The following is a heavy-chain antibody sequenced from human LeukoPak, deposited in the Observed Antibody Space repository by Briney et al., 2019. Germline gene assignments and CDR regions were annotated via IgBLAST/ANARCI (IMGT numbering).Heavy chain of an antibody. D-gene: IGHD6-19*01. Sequence: GGSLRLSCAASGFTFSSYAMSWVRQAPGKGLEWVSAISGSGGSTYYADSVKGRFTISRDNSKNTLYLQMNSLRAEDTAVYYCAKDSLKQWLQDPLLNYFDYWGQGTLVTVSS. CDR3: AKDSLKQWLQDPLLNYFDY. CDR2: ISGSGGST. CDR1: GFTFSSYA. V-gene: IGHV3-23*01. J-gene: IGHJ4*02.